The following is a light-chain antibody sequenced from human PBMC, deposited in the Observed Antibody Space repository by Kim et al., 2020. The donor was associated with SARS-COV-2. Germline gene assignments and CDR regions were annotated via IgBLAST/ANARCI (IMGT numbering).Light chain of an antibody. CDR3: MQALQTRT. Sequence: DIVMTQSPLSLPVTPGEPASISCRSSQSLLHSNGYNYLDWYLQKPGQSPHLLIYLGSNRASGVPDRFSGSGSGTDFTLKISRVETEDVGVYYCMQALQTRTFGQGTKVDIK. CDR2: LGS. J-gene: IGKJ1*01. V-gene: IGKV2-28*01. CDR1: QSLLHSNGYNY.